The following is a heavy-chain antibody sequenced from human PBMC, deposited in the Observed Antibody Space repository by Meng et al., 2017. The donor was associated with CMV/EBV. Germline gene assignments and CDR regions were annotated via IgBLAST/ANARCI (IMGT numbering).Heavy chain of an antibody. J-gene: IGHJ6*02. CDR2: IYYSGSP. CDR3: ARVNPNYYFYGMDV. Sequence: SETLSLTCTVSGGSISSSSYYWGWLRQPPGKGLEWVGTIYYSGSPYYNPSLQSRVTIPVDTSKNQFSLKLSFVTAADTAVYYCARVNPNYYFYGMDVWGQGTTVTVSS. V-gene: IGHV4-39*07. CDR1: GGSISSSSYY.